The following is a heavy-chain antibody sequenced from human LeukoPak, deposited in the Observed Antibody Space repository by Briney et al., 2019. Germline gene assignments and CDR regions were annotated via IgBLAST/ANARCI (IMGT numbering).Heavy chain of an antibody. CDR1: GGTFSSYA. CDR3: ARSRVHTVGATTVFDY. Sequence: KVSCKASGGTFSSYAISWVRQAPGQGLEWMGWIIPIFGTANYAQKFQGRVTITTDESTSTAYMELSSLRSEDTAVYYCARSRVHTVGATTVFDYWGQGTLVTVSS. D-gene: IGHD1-26*01. CDR2: IIPIFGTA. V-gene: IGHV1-69*05. J-gene: IGHJ4*02.